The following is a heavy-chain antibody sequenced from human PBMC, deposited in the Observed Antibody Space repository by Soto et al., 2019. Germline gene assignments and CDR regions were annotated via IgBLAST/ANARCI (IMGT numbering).Heavy chain of an antibody. CDR3: ARRTLGSAIGIGDY. D-gene: IGHD7-27*01. CDR2: ITADNGDT. V-gene: IGHV1-18*01. CDR1: GYIFNNYG. J-gene: IGHJ4*02. Sequence: QIQLVQSGAEVKVPGASVKVSCRASGYIFNNYGITWVRQAPGQGLEWMGFITADNGDTKFAEKLQGRVSMTTDSSTNTAYMELRNLRSDDTALYYCARRTLGSAIGIGDYWGQGTLVTVSS.